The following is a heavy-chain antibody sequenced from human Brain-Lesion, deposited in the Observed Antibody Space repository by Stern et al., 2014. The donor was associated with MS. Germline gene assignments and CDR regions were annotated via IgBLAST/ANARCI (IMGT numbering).Heavy chain of an antibody. CDR1: GGSVSSTSYA. J-gene: IGHJ5*02. Sequence: VQLVESGPGLVKPSETLSLTCTVAGGSVSSTSYAWAWIRQPPGKGLEWIGTIYYSGNTYYSPSLKRRLTISLDTSKNQVSPQLRSVTAADTAVYYCAGEEDIRYCSGGSCTGNWFDPWGQGTLVTVSS. V-gene: IGHV4-39*01. CDR2: IYYSGNT. D-gene: IGHD2-15*01. CDR3: AGEEDIRYCSGGSCTGNWFDP.